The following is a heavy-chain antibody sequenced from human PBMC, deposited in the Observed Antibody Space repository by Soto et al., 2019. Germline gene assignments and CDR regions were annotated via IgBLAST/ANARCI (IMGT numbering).Heavy chain of an antibody. Sequence: SETLSLTCAVYAGSFSHYYWNWIRQSPGKGLKWIGKIKHSGSSNYNPSLRGRVSISVDMSKNQFSLRLSSVTAADTAVYYCARGGSSDWQVALDIWGQGTMVTVSS. CDR3: ARGGSSDWQVALDI. CDR1: AGSFSHYY. V-gene: IGHV4-34*01. J-gene: IGHJ3*02. D-gene: IGHD6-19*01. CDR2: IKHSGSS.